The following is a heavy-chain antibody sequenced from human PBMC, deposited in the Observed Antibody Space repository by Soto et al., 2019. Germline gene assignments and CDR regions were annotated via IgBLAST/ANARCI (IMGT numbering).Heavy chain of an antibody. CDR1: GYTFTSYY. CDR3: ARGQHIVVVTVGVDFDY. V-gene: IGHV1-46*01. CDR2: INPSGGST. D-gene: IGHD2-21*02. Sequence: ASVKVSCKASGYTFTSYYMHWVRQAPGQGLEWMGIINPSGGSTSYAQKFQGRVTMTRDTSTSTVYMELSSLRSEDTAVYYCARGQHIVVVTVGVDFDYWGQGTLVTVS. J-gene: IGHJ4*02.